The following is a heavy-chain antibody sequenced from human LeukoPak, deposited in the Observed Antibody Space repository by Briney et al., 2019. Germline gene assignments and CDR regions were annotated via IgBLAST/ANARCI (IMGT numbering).Heavy chain of an antibody. J-gene: IGHJ5*02. CDR2: IIPIFGTA. D-gene: IGHD3-10*01. CDR1: GYTFTSYG. Sequence: SVKVSCKASGYTFTSYGISWVRQAPGQGLEWMGGIIPIFGTANYAQKFQGRVTITADESTSTAYMELSSLRAEDTAVYYCAKIAPGVRGVITTWGQGTLVTVSS. V-gene: IGHV1-69*13. CDR3: AKIAPGVRGVITT.